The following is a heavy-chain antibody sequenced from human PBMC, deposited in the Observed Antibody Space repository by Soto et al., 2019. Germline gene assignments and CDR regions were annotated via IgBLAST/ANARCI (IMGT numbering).Heavy chain of an antibody. CDR2: ISGHNGKA. D-gene: IGHD3-3*01. CDR1: RYSFKSYD. Sequence: GASVKVSCKASRYSFKSYDVMWARKAPGQGLEWMGSISGHNGKADYAQKFQGRVIMTMDTSTTTVYMELRSLRPDDTAVYLCDREGILGLFDAYDLWGQGTMVTVSS. V-gene: IGHV1-18*04. J-gene: IGHJ3*01. CDR3: DREGILGLFDAYDL.